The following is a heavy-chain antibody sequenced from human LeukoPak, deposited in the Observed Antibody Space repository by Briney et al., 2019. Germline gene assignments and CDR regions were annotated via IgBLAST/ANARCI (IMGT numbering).Heavy chain of an antibody. CDR3: ARDVAEGMYYFDY. J-gene: IGHJ4*02. CDR2: ISYDGSNK. Sequence: GRSLRLSCAASGFTFSSYGMHWVRQAPGKGLEWVAVISYDGSNKYYADSVKGRFTISRDNSKNTLYLQMNSLRAEDTAVYYCARDVAEGMYYFDYWGQGTLVTVSS. V-gene: IGHV3-30*03. D-gene: IGHD6-19*01. CDR1: GFTFSSYG.